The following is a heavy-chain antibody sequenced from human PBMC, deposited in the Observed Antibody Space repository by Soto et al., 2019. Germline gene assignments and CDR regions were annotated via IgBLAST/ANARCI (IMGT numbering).Heavy chain of an antibody. CDR1: GGSISSGGYY. D-gene: IGHD6-13*01. Sequence: QVQLQESGPGLVKPSQTLSLTCTVSGGSISSGGYYWSWIRQHQGKRLEWIGYIYYSGSTYYNPSLKSRVTISVDTAKNQCSLKLSSVTAADTAVYYCERAIYSSSYDYWGQGTLVTVSS. CDR3: ERAIYSSSYDY. J-gene: IGHJ4*02. CDR2: IYYSGST. V-gene: IGHV4-31*03.